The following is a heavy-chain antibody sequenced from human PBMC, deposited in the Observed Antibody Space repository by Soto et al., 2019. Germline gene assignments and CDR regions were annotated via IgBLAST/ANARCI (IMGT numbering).Heavy chain of an antibody. D-gene: IGHD6-19*01. CDR1: GLTFNIYA. CDR3: AKAVVAGLDYYYGMDV. J-gene: IGHJ6*02. V-gene: IGHV3-23*01. Sequence: GGSLRLSXAASGLTFNIYAMNWVRQAPGKGLEWVSAISGPGGSTYYADSVKGRFIISRDNSRNTLFLQMSSLRAEDTAVYFCAKAVVAGLDYYYGMDVWGQGTTVTVSS. CDR2: ISGPGGST.